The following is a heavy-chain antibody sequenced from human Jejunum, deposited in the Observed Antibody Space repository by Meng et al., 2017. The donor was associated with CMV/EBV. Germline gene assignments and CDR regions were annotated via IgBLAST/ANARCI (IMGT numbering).Heavy chain of an antibody. Sequence: RTSSPVGVGWIRQPTGKALEWLAFIYWDDDKRYNPSLRNRLTITKDVPRNQVVLTMTNIDPADTATYYCVHRKDYGGNWNGGSADFWGQGALVTVSS. D-gene: IGHD1-1*01. CDR2: IYWDDDK. CDR1: RTSSPVG. J-gene: IGHJ4*02. CDR3: VHRKDYGGNWNGGSADF. V-gene: IGHV2-5*02.